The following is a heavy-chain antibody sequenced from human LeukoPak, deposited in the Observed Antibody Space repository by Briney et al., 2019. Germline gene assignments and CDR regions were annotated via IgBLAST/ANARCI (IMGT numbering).Heavy chain of an antibody. CDR3: AKSRGPRVTIYGVDVFPPFDS. CDR1: GDSVSSNSAA. Sequence: SQTLSLTCAISGDSVSSNSAAWNWIRQSPSRGLEWLGRTYYRSKWYNDYAVSVKSRINITPDTSKNQFSLQLNSVTPEDTAVYYCAKSRGPRVTIYGVDVFPPFDSWGQGALVSVSP. V-gene: IGHV6-1*01. J-gene: IGHJ4*02. D-gene: IGHD3-3*01. CDR2: TYYRSKWYN.